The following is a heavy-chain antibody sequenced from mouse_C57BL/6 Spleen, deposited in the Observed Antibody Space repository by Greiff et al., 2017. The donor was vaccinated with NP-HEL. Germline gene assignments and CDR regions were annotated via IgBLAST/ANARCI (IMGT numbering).Heavy chain of an antibody. CDR2: INPNNGGT. Sequence: VQLQQSGPELVKPGASVKISCKASGYTFTDYYMNWVKQSHGKSLEWIGDINPNNGGTSYNQKFKGKATLTVDKSSSTAYMELRSLTSEDSAVYYCARRDHFYAMDYWGQGTSVTVSS. D-gene: IGHD3-3*01. CDR1: GYTFTDYY. J-gene: IGHJ4*01. CDR3: ARRDHFYAMDY. V-gene: IGHV1-26*01.